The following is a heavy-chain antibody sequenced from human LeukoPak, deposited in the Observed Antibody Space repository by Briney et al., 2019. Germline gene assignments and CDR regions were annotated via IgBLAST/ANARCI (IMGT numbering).Heavy chain of an antibody. V-gene: IGHV3-74*01. CDR2: INSDGSIT. D-gene: IGHD1-26*01. Sequence: GGSLRLSCAASGFTFRNKWMHWVRQAPGKGPVWVSRINSDGSITNYADSVKGRFTISRDNAMNTVYLQMNSLRAEDTAVYYCAKWDFGWGQGALVTVSS. J-gene: IGHJ4*02. CDR1: GFTFRNKW. CDR3: AKWDFG.